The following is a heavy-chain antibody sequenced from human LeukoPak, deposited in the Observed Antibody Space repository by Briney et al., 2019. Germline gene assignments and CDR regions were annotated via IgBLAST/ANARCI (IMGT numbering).Heavy chain of an antibody. J-gene: IGHJ5*02. CDR3: AKDGYYGSGKRPWFDP. Sequence: GGSLRLSCAASGFTFSSYSMNWVRQAPGKGLEWVSSISSSSSYIYYADSVKGRFTISRDNAKNSLYLQMNSLRAEDTALYYCAKDGYYGSGKRPWFDPWGQGTLVTVSS. CDR2: ISSSSSYI. D-gene: IGHD3-10*01. CDR1: GFTFSSYS. V-gene: IGHV3-21*04.